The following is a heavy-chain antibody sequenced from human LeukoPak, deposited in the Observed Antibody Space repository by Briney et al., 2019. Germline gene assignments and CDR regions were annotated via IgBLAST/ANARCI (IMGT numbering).Heavy chain of an antibody. V-gene: IGHV1-69*04. CDR1: GGTFSSYA. CDR2: IIPILGIA. J-gene: IGHJ4*02. CDR3: ARDSDYGSGSLY. Sequence: GASVKVSCKASGGTFSSYAISWVRQAPGQGLEWMGRIIPILGIANYAQKFQGRVTITADKSTSTAYMELSSLRSEDTAVYYCARDSDYGSGSLYRGQGTLVTVSS. D-gene: IGHD3-10*01.